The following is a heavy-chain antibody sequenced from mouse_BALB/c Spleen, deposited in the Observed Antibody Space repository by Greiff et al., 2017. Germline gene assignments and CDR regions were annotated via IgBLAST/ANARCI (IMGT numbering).Heavy chain of an antibody. CDR1: GYSITSDYA. D-gene: IGHD2-3*01. CDR2: ISYSGST. Sequence: DVKLQESGPGLVKPSQSLSLTCTVTGYSITSDYAWYWIRQFPGNKLEWMGYISYSGSTSYNPSLKSRISITRDTSKNQFFLQLNSVTTEDTATYYCARTANGYYVAFAYWGQGTLVTVSA. CDR3: ARTANGYYVAFAY. V-gene: IGHV3-2*02. J-gene: IGHJ3*01.